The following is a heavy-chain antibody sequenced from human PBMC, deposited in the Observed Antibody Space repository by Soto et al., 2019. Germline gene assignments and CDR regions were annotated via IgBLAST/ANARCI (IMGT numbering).Heavy chain of an antibody. CDR1: GGSVSDKTYY. J-gene: IGHJ4*02. D-gene: IGHD4-17*01. CDR2: VYYSGTT. V-gene: IGHV4-61*01. CDR3: ARTTAVPNTLRSRYFFDY. Sequence: PSEALSLTCSAYGGSVSDKTYYWSWIRQPPGKRLEWIGYVYYSGTTNYNPSLKSRVTISVDLSKNRFSLRLSSVTTADTALYYCARTTAVPNTLRSRYFFDYWGQGTLVTVSS.